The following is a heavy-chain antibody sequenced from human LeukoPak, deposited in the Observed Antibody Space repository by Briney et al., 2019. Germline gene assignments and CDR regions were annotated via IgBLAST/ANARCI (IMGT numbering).Heavy chain of an antibody. D-gene: IGHD5-18*01. Sequence: GGSLRLSCAASGFTFSSYLMSWVRQAPGKGLEWVANIKQDGSEKYYVDSVKGRFTISRDNAKNSLYLQMNSLRAEDTAVYYCAREAMDPFDYWGQGTLVTVSS. CDR2: IKQDGSEK. J-gene: IGHJ4*02. CDR1: GFTFSSYL. CDR3: AREAMDPFDY. V-gene: IGHV3-7*01.